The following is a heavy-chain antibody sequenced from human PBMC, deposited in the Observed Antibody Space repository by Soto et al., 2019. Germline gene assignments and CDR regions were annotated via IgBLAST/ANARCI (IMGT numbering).Heavy chain of an antibody. Sequence: EVQLLESGGGLVQPGGSLRLSCAASGFTFSSYAMSWVRQAPGKGLEWVSAISGSGGSTYYADSVKGRFTISRDNSKNTVYLPMNRRRAEDTAVSYCARRTVGWYFARWGRGTLVTVSS. CDR1: GFTFSSYA. V-gene: IGHV3-23*01. CDR3: ARRTVGWYFAR. CDR2: ISGSGGST. J-gene: IGHJ2*01. D-gene: IGHD4-17*01.